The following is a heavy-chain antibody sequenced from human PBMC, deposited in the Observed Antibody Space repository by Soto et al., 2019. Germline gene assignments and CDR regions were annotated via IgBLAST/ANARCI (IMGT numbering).Heavy chain of an antibody. CDR1: GFTFSSYG. Sequence: GGSLRLSCAASGFTFSSYGMHWVRQAPGKGLEWVAVIWYDGSNKYYADSVKGRFTISRDNSKNTLYLQMNSLRAEDTAVYYCARDQDGGSSGSGDDAFDIWGQGTMVTVSS. D-gene: IGHD6-19*01. V-gene: IGHV3-33*01. CDR3: ARDQDGGSSGSGDDAFDI. CDR2: IWYDGSNK. J-gene: IGHJ3*02.